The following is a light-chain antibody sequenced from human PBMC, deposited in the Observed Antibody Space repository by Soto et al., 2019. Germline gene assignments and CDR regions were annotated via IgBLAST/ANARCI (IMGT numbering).Light chain of an antibody. Sequence: QSVLTQPPSASGTPGQRVTISCSGSSSNIGSNTVNWYQQFPGTAPKLLIYGNNQRPSGVPDRFSGSKSGTSASLAISGLQSEDEADYYCAAWDDSLNGRVFGGGTLLTVL. V-gene: IGLV1-44*01. CDR1: SSNIGSNT. CDR3: AAWDDSLNGRV. J-gene: IGLJ2*01. CDR2: GNN.